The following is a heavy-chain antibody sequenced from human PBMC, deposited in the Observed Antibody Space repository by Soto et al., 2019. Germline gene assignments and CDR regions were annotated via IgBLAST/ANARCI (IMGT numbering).Heavy chain of an antibody. D-gene: IGHD5-18*01. CDR1: GGTFSSYA. J-gene: IGHJ4*02. CDR2: IIPIFGTA. V-gene: IGHV1-69*13. Sequence: SVKVSCKASGGTFSSYATSWVRQAPGQGLEWMGGIIPIFGTANYAQKFQGRVTITADESTSTAYMELSSLRSEDTAVYYCASSPYVDTAMVSVWGQGTLVTVSS. CDR3: ASSPYVDTAMVSV.